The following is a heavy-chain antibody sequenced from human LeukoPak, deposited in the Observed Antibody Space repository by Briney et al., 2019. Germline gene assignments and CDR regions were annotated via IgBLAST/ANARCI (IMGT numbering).Heavy chain of an antibody. CDR1: GGSISSGSYY. CDR3: ARRISYYYGSGSLFDP. Sequence: SQTLSLTWTVSGGSISSGSYYWSWIRQPAGKGLEWIGRIYTSGSTNYNPSLKSRVTISVDTSKNQFSLKLSSVTAADTAVYYCARRISYYYGSGSLFDPWGQGTLVTVSS. D-gene: IGHD3-10*01. V-gene: IGHV4-61*02. J-gene: IGHJ5*02. CDR2: IYTSGST.